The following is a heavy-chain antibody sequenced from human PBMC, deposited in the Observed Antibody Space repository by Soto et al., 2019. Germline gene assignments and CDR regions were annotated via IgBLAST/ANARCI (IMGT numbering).Heavy chain of an antibody. CDR3: ARSGYYDDFYFGF. Sequence: SETLSLTCTVSGGSISSRNYYWGWIRQPPGKGLEWIGSIFYSGYTYYNPSLKSRVTISVDRAKNQLTLKLNAVTAADAAVYYCARSGYYDDFYFGFWGQGALVTGSS. J-gene: IGHJ4*02. V-gene: IGHV4-39*01. CDR2: IFYSGYT. CDR1: GGSISSRNYY. D-gene: IGHD3-3*01.